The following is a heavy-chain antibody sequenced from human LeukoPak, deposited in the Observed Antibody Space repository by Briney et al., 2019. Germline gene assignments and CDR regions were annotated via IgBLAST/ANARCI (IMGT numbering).Heavy chain of an antibody. CDR2: IYYSGST. Sequence: SETLSLTCTVSGGSISSYYWSWIRQPPGKGLEWIGYIYYSGSTNYNPSLKSQVTISVDTSKNQFSLKLSSVTAADTAVYYCARVYTTMVRGVILQGLDVWGKGTTVTVSS. D-gene: IGHD3-10*01. CDR1: GGSISSYY. J-gene: IGHJ6*04. CDR3: ARVYTTMVRGVILQGLDV. V-gene: IGHV4-59*12.